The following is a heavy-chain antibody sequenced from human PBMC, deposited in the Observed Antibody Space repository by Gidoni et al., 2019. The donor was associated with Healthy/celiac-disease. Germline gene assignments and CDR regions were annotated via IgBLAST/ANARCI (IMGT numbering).Heavy chain of an antibody. V-gene: IGHV3-48*02. J-gene: IGHJ4*02. Sequence: EVQLVESGGGLVQPGGSLRLSCAASGFTFSSYSMTWVRQAPGKGLGWVSYISSSSSTIYYADSVKGRFTISRDNAKNSLYLQMNSLRDEDTAVYYCASSYSGSYGRGFDYWGQGTLVTVSS. CDR1: GFTFSSYS. CDR3: ASSYSGSYGRGFDY. D-gene: IGHD1-26*01. CDR2: ISSSSSTI.